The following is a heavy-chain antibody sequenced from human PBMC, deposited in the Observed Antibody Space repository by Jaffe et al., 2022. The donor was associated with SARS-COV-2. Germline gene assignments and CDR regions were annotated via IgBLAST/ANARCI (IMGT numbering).Heavy chain of an antibody. J-gene: IGHJ2*01. CDR2: ISYDGSNK. D-gene: IGHD2-21*02. Sequence: QVQLVESGGGVVQPGRSLRLSCAASGFTFSSYAMHWVRQAPGKGLEWVAVISYDGSNKYYADSVKGRFTISRDNSKNTLYLQMNSLRAEDTAVYYCARGPPSRLCGGDCEGPYWYFDLWGRGTLVTVSS. CDR3: ARGPPSRLCGGDCEGPYWYFDL. CDR1: GFTFSSYA. V-gene: IGHV3-30-3*01.